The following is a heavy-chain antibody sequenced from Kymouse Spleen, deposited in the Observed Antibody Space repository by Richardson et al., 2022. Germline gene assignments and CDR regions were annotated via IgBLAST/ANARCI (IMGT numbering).Heavy chain of an antibody. J-gene: IGHJ6*02. CDR3: ARGGSGSYYMMDV. CDR1: GGSISSYY. D-gene: IGHD3-10*01. Sequence: QVQLQESGPGLVKPSETLSLTCTVSGGSISSYYWSWIRQPPGKGLEWIGYIYYSGSTNYNPSLKSRVTISVDTSKNQFSLKLSSVTAADTAVYYCARGGSGSYYMMDVWGQGTTVTVSS. CDR2: IYYSGST. V-gene: IGHV4-59*01.